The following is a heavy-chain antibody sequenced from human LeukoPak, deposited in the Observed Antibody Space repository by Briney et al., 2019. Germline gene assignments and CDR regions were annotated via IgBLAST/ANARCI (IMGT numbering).Heavy chain of an antibody. J-gene: IGHJ5*02. CDR3: ATDGAGFDT. V-gene: IGHV3-11*01. CDR2: INIGGTNT. Sequence: GGSPRLSCAASGFTFNDYYMSWIRQAPGKGLEWLSYINIGGTNTHYADSVKGRFTISRDNAKKSLYLEMNNLRAEDTAVYYCATDGAGFDTWGQGVLVTVSS. CDR1: GFTFNDYY.